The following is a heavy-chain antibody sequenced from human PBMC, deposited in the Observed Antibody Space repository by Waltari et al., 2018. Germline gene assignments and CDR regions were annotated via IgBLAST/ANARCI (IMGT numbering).Heavy chain of an antibody. CDR2: IYHSGST. Sequence: QVQLQESGPGLVKPSETLSLTCAVSGYSISSGSYWGWIRQPPGKGLEWIGSIYHSGSTYYNPSLKSRVTISVDTSKNQFSLKLSSVTAADTAVYYCARQREPYDLDYWGQGTLVTVSS. D-gene: IGHD1-26*01. CDR1: GYSISSGSY. J-gene: IGHJ4*02. CDR3: ARQREPYDLDY. V-gene: IGHV4-38-2*01.